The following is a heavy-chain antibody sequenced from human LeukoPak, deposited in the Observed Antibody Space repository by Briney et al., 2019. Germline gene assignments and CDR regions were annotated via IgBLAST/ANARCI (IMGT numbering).Heavy chain of an antibody. CDR3: ARDSFSAAAGIFDY. J-gene: IGHJ4*02. D-gene: IGHD6-13*01. V-gene: IGHV1-18*01. CDR1: GYTFTSYG. Sequence: ASVKVSCKASGYTFTSYGISWVRQAPGQGLEWMGWISAYNGNTNYAQKLQGGVTMTTDTSTSTAYMELRSLRSADTAVYYCARDSFSAAAGIFDYWGQGTLVTVSS. CDR2: ISAYNGNT.